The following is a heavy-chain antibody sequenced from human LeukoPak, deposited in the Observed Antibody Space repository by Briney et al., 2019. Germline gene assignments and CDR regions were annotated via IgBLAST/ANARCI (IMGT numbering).Heavy chain of an antibody. D-gene: IGHD3-22*01. CDR2: IYHSGST. CDR1: CGSISSGGYY. Sequence: SETLSLTCTVSCGSISSGGYYWSWIRQPPGKGLEWIGYIYHSGSTYYNPSLKSRVTISVDRSKKQFSLKLSSVTAADTGVYYCARAAYYYDSSGRTAWYFDYWGQGTLVTVSS. CDR3: ARAAYYYDSSGRTAWYFDY. J-gene: IGHJ4*02. V-gene: IGHV4-30-2*01.